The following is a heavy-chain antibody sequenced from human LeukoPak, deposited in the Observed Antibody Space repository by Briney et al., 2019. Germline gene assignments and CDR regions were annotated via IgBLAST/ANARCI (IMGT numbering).Heavy chain of an antibody. V-gene: IGHV3-15*01. CDR1: GFTFNNAW. CDR2: IKSKTDGGTT. D-gene: IGHD6-19*01. CDR3: TTDRGSGWPFDY. Sequence: GGPLRLSCAASGFTFNNAWMSWVRQAPGKGLEWVGRIKSKTDGGTTDYAAPVKGRFTISRDDSNNTLYLQMNSLKTEDTAVYYCTTDRGSGWPFDYWGQGTLVTVSS. J-gene: IGHJ4*02.